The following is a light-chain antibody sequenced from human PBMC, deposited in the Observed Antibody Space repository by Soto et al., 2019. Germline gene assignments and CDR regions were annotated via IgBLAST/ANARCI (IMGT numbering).Light chain of an antibody. CDR1: QSVGNW. Sequence: EIVLTQSPATLSLSPGERATLSCRASQSVGNWLFWYQQKRGQAPRLLIYDASSRAAGVPERFSASGSGTDFTLTISSLEPEDFGVYYCHQYNNLWTFGQGTKVDIK. J-gene: IGKJ1*01. V-gene: IGKV3-11*01. CDR2: DAS. CDR3: HQYNNLWT.